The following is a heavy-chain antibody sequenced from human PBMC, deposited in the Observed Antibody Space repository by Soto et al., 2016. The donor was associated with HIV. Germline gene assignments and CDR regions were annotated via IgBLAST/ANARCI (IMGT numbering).Heavy chain of an antibody. CDR2: INPSGGST. V-gene: IGHV1-46*01. J-gene: IGHJ3*02. Sequence: QVQLVQSGAEVKKPGASVKVSCKASGYIFTSYYMHWVRQAPGQGLEWMGIINPSGGSTSYAQKFQGRVTMTRDTSTSTVYMELSSLRSEDTAVYYCARDRGGNWNDGDAFDIWGQGTMVTGLF. CDR3: ARDRGGNWNDGDAFDI. CDR1: GYIFTSYY. D-gene: IGHD1-1*01.